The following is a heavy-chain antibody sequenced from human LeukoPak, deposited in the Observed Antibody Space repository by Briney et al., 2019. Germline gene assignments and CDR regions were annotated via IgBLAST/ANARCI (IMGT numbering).Heavy chain of an antibody. CDR2: ISWNSGSI. D-gene: IGHD3-22*01. CDR1: GFTFDDYA. CDR3: AKARGQYYYDSSGYWDFDY. Sequence: GGSLRLSCAASGFTFDDYAMHWVRQAPGKGLEWVSGISWNSGSIGYADSVKGRFTISRDNAKNSLYLQMNSLRAEDTALYYCAKARGQYYYDSSGYWDFDYWGQGTLVTVSS. V-gene: IGHV3-9*01. J-gene: IGHJ4*02.